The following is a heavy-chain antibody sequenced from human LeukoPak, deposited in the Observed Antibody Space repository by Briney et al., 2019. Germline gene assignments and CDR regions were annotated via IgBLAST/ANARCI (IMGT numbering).Heavy chain of an antibody. CDR2: FNPKSGGT. CDR3: LTMIVVVTNS. Sequence: ASVKVSCKASRYTFTDHYIHWVRQAPGQGLEWMGWFNPKSGGTNYAQKFQGRVTMTRDTSISTAYMELSRLRSDDTAVYYCLTMIVVVTNSWGQGTLVTVSS. J-gene: IGHJ4*02. CDR1: RYTFTDHY. V-gene: IGHV1-2*02. D-gene: IGHD3-22*01.